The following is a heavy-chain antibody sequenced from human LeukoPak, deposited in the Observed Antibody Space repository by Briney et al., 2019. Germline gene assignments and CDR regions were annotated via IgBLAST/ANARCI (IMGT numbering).Heavy chain of an antibody. CDR3: ARGSYSGSYPDAFDI. D-gene: IGHD1-26*01. J-gene: IGHJ3*02. CDR1: GYSISSGYY. Sequence: SETLSLTCTVSGYSISSGYYWGWIRQPPGKGLEWIGSIYHSGMSFYNPSLKSRVTISVDTSKNQFSLKLSSVTAADTAVYYCARGSYSGSYPDAFDIWGQGTMVTVSS. CDR2: IYHSGMS. V-gene: IGHV4-38-2*02.